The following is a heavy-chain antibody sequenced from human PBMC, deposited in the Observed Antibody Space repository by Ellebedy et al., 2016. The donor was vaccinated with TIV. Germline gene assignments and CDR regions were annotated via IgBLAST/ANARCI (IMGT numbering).Heavy chain of an antibody. CDR2: IDPNTGAT. CDR1: GYTFTGYY. V-gene: IGHV1-2*02. D-gene: IGHD6-13*01. J-gene: IGHJ6*02. Sequence: ASVKVSCKASGYTFTGYYIHWVRQAPGQGLEWMGWIDPNTGATNYAQKFQGRVTMTRDTSISTAYLELRRLTSDDSALYYCARDDEAAAIRALYSLDVWGQGTTVTVSS. CDR3: ARDDEAAAIRALYSLDV.